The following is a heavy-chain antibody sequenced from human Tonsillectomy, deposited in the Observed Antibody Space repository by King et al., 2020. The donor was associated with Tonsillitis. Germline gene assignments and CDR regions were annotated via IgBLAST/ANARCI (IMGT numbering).Heavy chain of an antibody. CDR3: ARVEMASSYWYFDL. CDR1: GFTFSSYD. D-gene: IGHD5-24*01. J-gene: IGHJ2*01. Sequence: DVQLVESGGGLVQPGGSLRLSCAASGFTFSSYDMHWVRQATGKGLEWVSAIDTAGDTYYPGSVKGRFTISREKAKNSLYLQMNSLRAGDTAVYYCARVEMASSYWYFDLWGRGTLVTVSS. CDR2: IDTAGDT. V-gene: IGHV3-13*01.